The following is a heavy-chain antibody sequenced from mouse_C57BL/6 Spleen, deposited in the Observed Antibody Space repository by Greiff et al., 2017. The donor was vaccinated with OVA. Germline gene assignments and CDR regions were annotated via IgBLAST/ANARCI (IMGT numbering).Heavy chain of an antibody. V-gene: IGHV5-4*01. CDR1: GFTFSSYA. J-gene: IGHJ1*03. Sequence: EVKLVESGGGLVKPGGSLKLSCAASGFTFSSYAMSWVRQTPEKRLEWVATISDGGSYTYYPDNVKGRFTISRDNAKNNLYLQMSHLKSEDTAMYYCARDQDYYYGSSYVYFDVWGTGTTVTVSS. D-gene: IGHD1-1*01. CDR2: ISDGGSYT. CDR3: ARDQDYYYGSSYVYFDV.